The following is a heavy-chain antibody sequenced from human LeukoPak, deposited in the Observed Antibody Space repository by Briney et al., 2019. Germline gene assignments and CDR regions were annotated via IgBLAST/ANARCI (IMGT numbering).Heavy chain of an antibody. Sequence: SETLSLTCTVSGGSISSYYWSWIRQPPGKGLEWIGYIYTSGSTNYNPSLKSRVTISVDTSKNRFSLKLSSVTAADTAVYYCARLINYYGSGSYYDFDYWGQGTLVTVSS. CDR2: IYTSGST. D-gene: IGHD3-10*01. J-gene: IGHJ4*02. CDR3: ARLINYYGSGSYYDFDY. V-gene: IGHV4-4*09. CDR1: GGSISSYY.